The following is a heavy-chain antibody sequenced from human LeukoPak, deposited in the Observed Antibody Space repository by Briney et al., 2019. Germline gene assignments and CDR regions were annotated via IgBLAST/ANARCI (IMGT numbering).Heavy chain of an antibody. CDR2: IYYSGST. CDR1: GGSISSYY. Sequence: PSETLSLTCTVSGGSISSYYWSWIRQPPGKGREWIGYIYYSGSTNYNPSLKSRVTISVDTSKNQFSLKLSSVTAADTAVYYCARRVVITADAFDIWGQGTMVTVSS. J-gene: IGHJ3*02. D-gene: IGHD3-22*01. CDR3: ARRVVITADAFDI. V-gene: IGHV4-59*01.